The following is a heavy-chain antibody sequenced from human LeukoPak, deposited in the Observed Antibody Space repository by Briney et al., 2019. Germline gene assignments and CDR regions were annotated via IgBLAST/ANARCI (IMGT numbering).Heavy chain of an antibody. CDR1: GGSIGSGGYY. V-gene: IGHV4-31*03. Sequence: SQTLSLTCTVSGGSIGSGGYYWSWIRQHPGKGLEWIGYIYYSGSTYYNPSLKSRVTISVDTSKNQFSLKLSSVTAADTAVYYCARDGLPGAFDIWGQGTMVTVSS. CDR3: ARDGLPGAFDI. J-gene: IGHJ3*02. CDR2: IYYSGST.